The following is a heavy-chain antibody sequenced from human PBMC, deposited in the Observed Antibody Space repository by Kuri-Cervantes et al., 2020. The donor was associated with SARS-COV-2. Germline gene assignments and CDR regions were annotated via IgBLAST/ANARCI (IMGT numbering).Heavy chain of an antibody. D-gene: IGHD3-10*01. CDR1: GGTFSSYA. CDR2: INPNSGGT. J-gene: IGHJ1*01. Sequence: ASVKVSCKASGGTFSSYAISWVRQAPGQGLEWMGWINPNSGGTNYAQKFQGRVTMTRDTSISTAYMELSRLRSDDTAVYYCARVPGTPGGIWFGGASSAVAEYFQHWGQGTLVTVSS. V-gene: IGHV1-2*02. CDR3: ARVPGTPGGIWFGGASSAVAEYFQH.